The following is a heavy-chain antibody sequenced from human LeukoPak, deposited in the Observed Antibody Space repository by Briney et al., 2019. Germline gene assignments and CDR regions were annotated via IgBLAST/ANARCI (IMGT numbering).Heavy chain of an antibody. D-gene: IGHD6-6*01. V-gene: IGHV4-34*01. CDR3: ARKRSSSHYYYYYYMDV. CDR1: GGSFSGYY. Sequence: SETLSLTCAVCGGSFSGYYWSLLRQPPGKGLEWIGEINHSGSTNYNPSLKSRVTISVDTSKNQFSLKLSSVTAADTAVYYCARKRSSSHYYYYYYMDVWGKGTTVTVSS. J-gene: IGHJ6*03. CDR2: INHSGST.